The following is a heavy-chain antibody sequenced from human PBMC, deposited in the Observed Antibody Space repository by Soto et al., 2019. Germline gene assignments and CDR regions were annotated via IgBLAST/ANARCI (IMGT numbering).Heavy chain of an antibody. V-gene: IGHV3-30*18. D-gene: IGHD6-19*01. Sequence: QVQLVESGGGVVQPGRSLRLSCAVSGFTFSNYGMHWVRQAPGKGLEWVAVILFDGSNKYYADSVKGRFTISRDNSKNTVYLPMNSLRPEDTAVYYCAKSETAVAASIFDVMDVWGQGTTVTVSS. CDR3: AKSETAVAASIFDVMDV. CDR1: GFTFSNYG. J-gene: IGHJ6*02. CDR2: ILFDGSNK.